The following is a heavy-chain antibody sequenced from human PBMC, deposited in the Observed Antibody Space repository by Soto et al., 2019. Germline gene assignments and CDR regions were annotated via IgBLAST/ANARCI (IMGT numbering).Heavy chain of an antibody. Sequence: TMNLSCTASGYPFSNYWIVLVRQMPGKGLACRGIIYPGDSYTNYSPSFQGHVTISAEKSLSTANLKGSSLRPRDTAMYYCASPGGGDGYNPGGFAPWGRGTLVTVSS. D-gene: IGHD5-18*01. J-gene: IGHJ5*02. CDR3: ASPGGGDGYNPGGFAP. CDR1: GYPFSNYW. V-gene: IGHV5-51*01. CDR2: IYPGDSYT.